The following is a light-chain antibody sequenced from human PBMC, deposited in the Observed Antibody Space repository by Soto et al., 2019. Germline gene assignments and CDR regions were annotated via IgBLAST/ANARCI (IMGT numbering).Light chain of an antibody. CDR3: CSYAGSSTSWV. J-gene: IGLJ3*02. V-gene: IGLV2-23*02. Sequence: QSALTQPASVSGSPGQSLTLSCTGTSRDLGSYNLVSWYQQHPGKAPKLMIYEVNKRPSGVSNRFSASKSGNTASLTISGLQAEDEADYYCCSYAGSSTSWVFGGGTKVTVL. CDR1: SRDLGSYNL. CDR2: EVN.